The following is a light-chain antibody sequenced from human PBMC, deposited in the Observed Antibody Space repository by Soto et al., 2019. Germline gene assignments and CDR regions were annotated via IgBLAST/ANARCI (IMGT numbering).Light chain of an antibody. CDR2: GAS. Sequence: EIVMTQSPATLSVSPGERATLSCRASQSVSTSLAWYQQKPGQAPRLLISGASTRATGVPARFSGSWSETDFTLTISSLQSEYFAVYYCQQYNNWWTFGQGTKVQIK. J-gene: IGKJ1*01. CDR3: QQYNNWWT. V-gene: IGKV3-15*01. CDR1: QSVSTS.